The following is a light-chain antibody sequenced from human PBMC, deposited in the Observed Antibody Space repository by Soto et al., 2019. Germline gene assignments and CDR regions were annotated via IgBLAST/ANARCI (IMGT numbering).Light chain of an antibody. Sequence: QSVLTQPPSASGTPGQRVTISCSGSSSNIGTNYVYWYQQLPGTAPKVLIYRNNQRPSGVPDRFSGSKSGTSASLAISGLRSEDVADYYCAAWDDSLTGYVFGTGTKLTVL. V-gene: IGLV1-47*01. J-gene: IGLJ1*01. CDR3: AAWDDSLTGYV. CDR2: RNN. CDR1: SSNIGTNY.